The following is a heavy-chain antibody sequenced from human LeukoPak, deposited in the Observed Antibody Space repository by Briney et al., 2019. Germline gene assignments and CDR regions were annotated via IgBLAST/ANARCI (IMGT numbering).Heavy chain of an antibody. CDR1: GGTFSSYT. Sequence: SVKVSCKASGGTFSSYTIGWVRQAPGQGLEWMGRIIPILGIANYAQKFQGRVTITADKSTSTAYMKLSSLRSEDTAVYYCARDRRFDFWSGYSMPVSPPALGGQYNWFDPWGQGTLVTVSS. J-gene: IGHJ5*02. V-gene: IGHV1-69*04. CDR2: IIPILGIA. CDR3: ARDRRFDFWSGYSMPVSPPALGGQYNWFDP. D-gene: IGHD3-3*01.